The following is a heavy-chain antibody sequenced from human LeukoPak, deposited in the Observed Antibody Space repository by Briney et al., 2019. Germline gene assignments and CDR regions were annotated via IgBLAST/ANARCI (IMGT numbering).Heavy chain of an antibody. CDR3: SRGLYDFWSGSNWFDP. CDR2: ISAYNGKT. D-gene: IGHD3-3*01. V-gene: IGHV1-18*01. Sequence: GASVKVSCKASGYTFTSYGISWVRQAPGHGLEWMGWISAYNGKTNYAQNLQGRVTMTTDTSTSTAYMAHRSPRTGGPAVYYCSRGLYDFWSGSNWFDPWGQGTLVTVSS. J-gene: IGHJ5*02. CDR1: GYTFTSYG.